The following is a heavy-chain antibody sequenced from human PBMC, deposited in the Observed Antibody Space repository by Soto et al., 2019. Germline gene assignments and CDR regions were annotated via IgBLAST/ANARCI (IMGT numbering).Heavy chain of an antibody. CDR3: AIALAADGTRFDP. CDR2: ISGSGGST. V-gene: IGHV3-23*01. Sequence: EVQLLESGGGLVQPGGSLRLSCAASGFTFSSYAMSWVRQAPGKGLEWVSTISGSGGSTYYADSVKGRFTISRDNSKNTLYLQMNSLRVEDTAVYYCAIALAADGTRFDPWGQGTLVTVSS. J-gene: IGHJ5*02. D-gene: IGHD6-13*01. CDR1: GFTFSSYA.